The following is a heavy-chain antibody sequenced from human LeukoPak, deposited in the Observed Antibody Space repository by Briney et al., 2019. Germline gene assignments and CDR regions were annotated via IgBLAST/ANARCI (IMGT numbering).Heavy chain of an antibody. CDR3: ARESPSYYYDSSGSPAGDAFDI. Sequence: GGSLRLSCAASGFTFSDYYMSWIRQAPGKGLEWVSYISSSGSTIYYADSVKGRFTISRDNAKNSLYLQMNSLRAEDTAVYYCARESPSYYYDSSGSPAGDAFDIWGQGTMVTVSS. V-gene: IGHV3-11*04. D-gene: IGHD3-22*01. CDR2: ISSSGSTI. CDR1: GFTFSDYY. J-gene: IGHJ3*02.